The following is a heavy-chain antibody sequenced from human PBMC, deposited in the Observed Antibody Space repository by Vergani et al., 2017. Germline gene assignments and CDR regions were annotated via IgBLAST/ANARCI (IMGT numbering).Heavy chain of an antibody. Sequence: QVQLQEWGAGLLKTSETLSLTCGVSGGSFSDYYWSWIRQAPGMGLEWIGEVNHGGSTNYNPSLESRVTISRDTSKNQFSLKVHSVTAADTAVYYCARHKEQLVPGNYYYYYYMDVWGKGTTVTVSS. CDR2: VNHGGST. V-gene: IGHV4-34*01. CDR1: GGSFSDYY. J-gene: IGHJ6*03. CDR3: ARHKEQLVPGNYYYYYYMDV. D-gene: IGHD6-13*01.